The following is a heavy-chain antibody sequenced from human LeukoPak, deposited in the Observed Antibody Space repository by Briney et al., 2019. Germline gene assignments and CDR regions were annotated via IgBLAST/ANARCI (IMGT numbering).Heavy chain of an antibody. CDR2: IYYSGSI. V-gene: IGHV4-59*12. CDR1: GGSISSYY. Sequence: SETLSLTCTVSGGSISSYYWSWIRQPPGKGLEWIGYIYYSGSINYNPSLKSRVTISVDTSRKQFSLKLSSVTAADTAVYYCARLLSGSGSYYFEYWGQGTLVTVSS. D-gene: IGHD3-10*01. J-gene: IGHJ4*02. CDR3: ARLLSGSGSYYFEY.